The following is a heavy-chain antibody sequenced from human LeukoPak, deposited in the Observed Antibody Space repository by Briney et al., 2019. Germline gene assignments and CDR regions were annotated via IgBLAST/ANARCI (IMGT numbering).Heavy chain of an antibody. V-gene: IGHV3-30*02. CDR2: IRYDGSSK. CDR1: GFTFSSFG. D-gene: IGHD3-10*01. Sequence: GGSLRLSCAASGFTFSSFGMHWVGQAPGKGLEGVAFIRYDGSSKYYADSVNGRFTISRDNSKNTLYPQMNSLRAEDTAVYYCAKDPLSHARRFGELQSFIDYWGQGTLVTVSS. J-gene: IGHJ4*02. CDR3: AKDPLSHARRFGELQSFIDY.